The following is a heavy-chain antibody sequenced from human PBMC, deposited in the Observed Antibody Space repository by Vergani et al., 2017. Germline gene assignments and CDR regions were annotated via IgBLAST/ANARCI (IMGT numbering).Heavy chain of an antibody. CDR3: ARSGYCTDGVCYMTYYYYMDV. V-gene: IGHV3-33*01. D-gene: IGHD2-8*01. CDR2: TWYDGNNK. J-gene: IGHJ6*03. CDR1: GFTFNQYG. Sequence: VQLVESGGGVVQPGRSLRLSCAASGFTFNQYGMHWVRQAPGKGLEWVAVTWYDGNNKQYADSVTGRFTISRDNSKSTMYLQMNSLRDEDTGVYYCARSGYCTDGVCYMTYYYYMDVWGKGTAVTVSS.